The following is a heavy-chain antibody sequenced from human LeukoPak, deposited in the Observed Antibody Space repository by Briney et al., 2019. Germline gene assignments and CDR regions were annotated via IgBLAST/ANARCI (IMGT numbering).Heavy chain of an antibody. V-gene: IGHV4-31*03. CDR2: IYYSGST. Sequence: SQTLSLTCTVSGGSISSGGYYWSWIRQHPGKGLEWIGYIYYSGSTYYNPSLKSRVTISVDTSKNQFSLKLSSVTAADTAVYYCARVTIFGVVMDAFDIWGQGTMVTVSS. D-gene: IGHD3-3*01. CDR1: GGSISSGGYY. J-gene: IGHJ3*02. CDR3: ARVTIFGVVMDAFDI.